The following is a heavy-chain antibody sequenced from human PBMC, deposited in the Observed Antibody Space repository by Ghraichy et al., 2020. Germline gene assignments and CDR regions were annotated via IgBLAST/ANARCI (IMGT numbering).Heavy chain of an antibody. D-gene: IGHD3-22*01. CDR2: IYQSGAT. V-gene: IGHV4-30-2*01. Sequence: SETLSLTCAVSGGSITSGSFSWSWIRQPPGKGLEWIEYIYQSGATHYNPSLKSRVTISLDDSRNQFSLRLNSVTAADMAVYYCARAPYDDDGFYDDGFDIWGQGTMFTVSS. CDR1: GGSITSGSFS. CDR3: ARAPYDDDGFYDDGFDI. J-gene: IGHJ3*02.